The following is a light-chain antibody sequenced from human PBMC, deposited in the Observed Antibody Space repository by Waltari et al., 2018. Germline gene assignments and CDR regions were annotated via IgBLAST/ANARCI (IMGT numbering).Light chain of an antibody. CDR3: QQYNDWPLT. Sequence: EIVMTQSPATLSASPGDRVTLSCRASQSVNSRLAWYQQKPGQAPTLLIYGASTRATGIPARFSGSGSATEFTLTINSLQSEDFAVYYCQQYNDWPLTFGQGTKVEIK. J-gene: IGKJ1*01. CDR1: QSVNSR. CDR2: GAS. V-gene: IGKV3-15*01.